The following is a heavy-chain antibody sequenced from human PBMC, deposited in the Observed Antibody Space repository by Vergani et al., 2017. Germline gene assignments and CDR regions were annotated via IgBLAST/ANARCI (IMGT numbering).Heavy chain of an antibody. CDR3: ARTHLGYSSGWYPPETDAFDI. CDR2: ISSSGSTI. J-gene: IGHJ3*02. Sequence: QVQLVESGGGLVKPGWSLRLSCAASGFTFSDYYMSWIRQAPGKGLEWVSYISSSGSTIYYADSVKGRFTISRDNAKNSLYLQMNSLRAEDTAVYYCARTHLGYSSGWYPPETDAFDIWGQGTMVTVSS. V-gene: IGHV3-11*01. D-gene: IGHD6-19*01. CDR1: GFTFSDYY.